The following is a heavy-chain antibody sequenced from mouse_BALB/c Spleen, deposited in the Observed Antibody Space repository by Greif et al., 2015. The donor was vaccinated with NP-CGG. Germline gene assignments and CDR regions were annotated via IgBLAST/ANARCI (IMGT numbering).Heavy chain of an antibody. CDR3: ARSKYYDGGWFAY. D-gene: IGHD2-3*01. CDR1: GFTFSTFG. CDR2: ISSDSTTI. V-gene: IGHV5-17*02. J-gene: IGHJ3*01. Sequence: EVQGVESGGGLVQPGGSRKLSCAASGFTFSTFGMHWVHQAPEKGLEWVAYISSDSTTIYYADTVKGRFTISRDNPKNTLFLQMTSLRSEDTAMYYCARSKYYDGGWFAYWGQGTLVTVSA.